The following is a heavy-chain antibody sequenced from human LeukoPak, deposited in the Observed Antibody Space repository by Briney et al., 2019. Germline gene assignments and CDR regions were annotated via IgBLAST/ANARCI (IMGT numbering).Heavy chain of an antibody. CDR3: ARVTTPRDIVVVPAAVSEIKYSYGNFDY. CDR2: INHSGST. Sequence: SETLSLTCAVYGGSFSGYYWSWIRQPPGKGLEWIGEINHSGSTNYKPSLKSRVTISVETSKNQFSLKLSSVTAAETAVYYCARVTTPRDIVVVPAAVSEIKYSYGNFDYWGQGTLVTVSS. J-gene: IGHJ4*02. CDR1: GGSFSGYY. D-gene: IGHD2-2*01. V-gene: IGHV4-34*01.